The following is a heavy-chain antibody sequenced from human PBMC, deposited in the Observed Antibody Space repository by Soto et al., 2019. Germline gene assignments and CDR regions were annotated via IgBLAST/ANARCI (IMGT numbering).Heavy chain of an antibody. D-gene: IGHD3-16*02. V-gene: IGHV3-30*18. J-gene: IGHJ4*02. CDR1: GFTFSSYG. CDR3: AKALGELSPESYDH. CDR2: ISYDGSNQ. Sequence: QVQLVESGGGVVQPGRSLRLSCAASGFTFSSYGMHWVRQAPGKGLEWVAIISYDGSNQYYADSVKGRFTISRDNSKNTLSLQMNSLGTEDTAVYYCAKALGELSPESYDHWGQGVLVTVSS.